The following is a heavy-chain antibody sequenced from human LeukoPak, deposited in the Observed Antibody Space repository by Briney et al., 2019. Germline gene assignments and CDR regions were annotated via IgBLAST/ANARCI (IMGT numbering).Heavy chain of an antibody. CDR3: ARESSGWLQLFDY. J-gene: IGHJ4*02. V-gene: IGHV3-7*05. CDR1: RFTFSDYW. CDR2: IKQDGSEK. Sequence: GGSLRLSCAASRFTFSDYWMSWVRQAPGKGLEWVANIKQDGSEKYYVDSVKGRFTISRDNAKNSLYLQMNSLRAEDTAVYYCARESSGWLQLFDYWGQGTLVTVSS. D-gene: IGHD5-24*01.